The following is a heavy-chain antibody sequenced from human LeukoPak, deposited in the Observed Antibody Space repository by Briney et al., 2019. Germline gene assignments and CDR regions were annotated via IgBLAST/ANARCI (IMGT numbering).Heavy chain of an antibody. D-gene: IGHD3-9*01. CDR2: IYYSRST. V-gene: IGHV4-61*01. CDR3: ARTGYDILTGYRAKQYYFDY. J-gene: IGHJ4*02. Sequence: SETLSLTCTVSCRYLNSSKYYWGWIRQPPGKGLEWIGYIYYSRSTNYNPSLKSRVTISIDTSKNQFSLKLNSVTAADTAVYYCARTGYDILTGYRAKQYYFDYWGQGTLVTVSS. CDR1: CRYLNSSKYY.